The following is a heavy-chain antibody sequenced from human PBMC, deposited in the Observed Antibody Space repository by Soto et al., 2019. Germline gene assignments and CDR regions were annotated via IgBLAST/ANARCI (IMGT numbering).Heavy chain of an antibody. CDR3: ARATSYSGSGSGRWFEP. CDR1: GFTFSSYA. Sequence: PGGSLRLSCAASGFTFSSYAMHWVRQAPGKGLEWVAVISYDVSNKYYADSVKGRFTISRDNSKNTLYLQMNSLRAEDTAVYYCARATSYSGSGSGRWFEPSGQGTLVTVPS. J-gene: IGHJ5*02. CDR2: ISYDVSNK. D-gene: IGHD3-10*01. V-gene: IGHV3-30-3*01.